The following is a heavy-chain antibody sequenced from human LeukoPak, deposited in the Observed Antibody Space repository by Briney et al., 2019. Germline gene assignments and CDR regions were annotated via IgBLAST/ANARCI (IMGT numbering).Heavy chain of an antibody. CDR1: GGSISSGGYY. Sequence: PSETLSLTCTVSGGSISSGGYYWSWIRQHPGKGLEWIGYIYYSGSTYYNPSLKSRVTISVDTSKNQFSLKLSSVTAADTAVYYCAGVRSPRGSTSCLGWFDPWGQGTLVTVSS. CDR3: AGVRSPRGSTSCLGWFDP. CDR2: IYYSGST. J-gene: IGHJ5*02. V-gene: IGHV4-31*03. D-gene: IGHD2-2*01.